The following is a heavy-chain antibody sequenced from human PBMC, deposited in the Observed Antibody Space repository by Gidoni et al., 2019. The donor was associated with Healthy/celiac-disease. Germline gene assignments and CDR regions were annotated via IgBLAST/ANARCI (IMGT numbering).Heavy chain of an antibody. Sequence: EVQLVESGGGLVQPGGSLRLSCASSGFTFSSYSMNWVRQAPGKGLEWVSYISSSSSTIYYADSVKGRFTISRDNAKNSLYLQMNSLRAEDKAVYYCARDGLGSAFDIWGQGTMVTVSS. J-gene: IGHJ3*02. CDR1: GFTFSSYS. V-gene: IGHV3-48*01. D-gene: IGHD2-15*01. CDR3: ARDGLGSAFDI. CDR2: ISSSSSTI.